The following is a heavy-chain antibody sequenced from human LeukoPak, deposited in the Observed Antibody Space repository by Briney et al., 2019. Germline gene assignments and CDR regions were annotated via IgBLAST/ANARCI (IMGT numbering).Heavy chain of an antibody. J-gene: IGHJ5*02. Sequence: ASVKVSCKASGYTFTSYDINWVRQATGQGLEWMGWMNPNSGNTGYAQKFQGRVTMTRNTSISTAYMELSSLRSEDAAVYYCARYYDFWSGYGFDPWGQGTLVTVSS. D-gene: IGHD3-3*01. CDR1: GYTFTSYD. CDR2: MNPNSGNT. V-gene: IGHV1-8*01. CDR3: ARYYDFWSGYGFDP.